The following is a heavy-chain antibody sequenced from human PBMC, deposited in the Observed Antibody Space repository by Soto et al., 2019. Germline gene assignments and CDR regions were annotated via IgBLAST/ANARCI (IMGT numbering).Heavy chain of an antibody. CDR1: GYTFTNYG. CDR2: ISPYNGNT. J-gene: IGHJ2*01. V-gene: IGHV1-18*01. CDR3: ARDGDRCTSNRCSPWPDTRFDL. D-gene: IGHD2-2*01. Sequence: QVKLVQSGDEVKKPGASVKVSCKPSGYTFTNYGISWVRQAPGQGREWMGWISPYNGNTKYPQTLQGRVTMTTDTATRTSYMELRSLRSDDTAVYFWARDGDRCTSNRCSPWPDTRFDLWGRGTLVTVSS.